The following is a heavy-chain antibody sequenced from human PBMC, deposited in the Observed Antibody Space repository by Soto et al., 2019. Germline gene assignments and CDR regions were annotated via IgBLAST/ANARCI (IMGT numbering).Heavy chain of an antibody. V-gene: IGHV4-39*01. J-gene: IGHJ4*02. CDR3: ARLWAATHYFDY. CDR1: GGSISSSSYY. CDR2: IYYSGST. Sequence: QLQLQESGPGLVKPSETLSLTCTVSGGSISSSSYYWGWIRQPPGKGLEWIGSIYYSGSTYYNPSLKSRVTISGDTSKNPFSLQLSCLSAADTAVYYCARLWAATHYFDYWGQGTLVTVSS. D-gene: IGHD6-25*01.